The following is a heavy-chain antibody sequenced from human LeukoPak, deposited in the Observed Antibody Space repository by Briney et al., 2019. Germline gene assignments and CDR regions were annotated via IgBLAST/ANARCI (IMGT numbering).Heavy chain of an antibody. CDR3: ARDSGGQLLYRGDAFDI. CDR2: ISAYNGNT. CDR1: GYTFTSYD. V-gene: IGHV1-18*01. Sequence: ASVKVSCKASGYTFTSYDINWVRQAPGQGLEWMGWISAYNGNTNYAQKLQGRVTMTTDTSTSTAYMELRSLRSDDTAVYYCARDSGGQLLYRGDAFDIWGQGTMVTVSS. J-gene: IGHJ3*02. D-gene: IGHD2-2*02.